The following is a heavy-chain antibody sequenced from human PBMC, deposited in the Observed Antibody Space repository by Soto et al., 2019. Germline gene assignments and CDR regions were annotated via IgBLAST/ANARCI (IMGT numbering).Heavy chain of an antibody. CDR3: ACTVTTEDGYGMDV. J-gene: IGHJ6*02. Sequence: ASVKVSCKASGYTFTSYGISWVRQAPGQGLEWMGWINVYSGGTNYAQKFQGWVTMTRDTSISTAYMELSRLRSDDTAVYYCACTVTTEDGYGMDVWGQGTTVTVSS. CDR2: INVYSGGT. D-gene: IGHD4-17*01. V-gene: IGHV1-2*04. CDR1: GYTFTSYG.